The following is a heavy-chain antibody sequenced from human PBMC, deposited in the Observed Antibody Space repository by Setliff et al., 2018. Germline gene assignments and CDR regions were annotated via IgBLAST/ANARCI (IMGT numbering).Heavy chain of an antibody. J-gene: IGHJ4*02. Sequence: SETLSLTFTVSGGPINSDRYYWGWIRQPPGKGLEWIGSMYSSGSTYYNPSLKSRVTISVDTSQNQFSLKLSSVTAADTAAYYCASHPRVTIFGVVAFDYWGQGILVTVSS. CDR1: GGPINSDRYY. D-gene: IGHD3-3*01. V-gene: IGHV4-39*01. CDR2: MYSSGST. CDR3: ASHPRVTIFGVVAFDY.